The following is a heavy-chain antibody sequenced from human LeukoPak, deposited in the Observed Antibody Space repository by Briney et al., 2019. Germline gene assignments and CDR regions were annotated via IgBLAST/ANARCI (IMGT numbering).Heavy chain of an antibody. J-gene: IGHJ5*02. V-gene: IGHV3-33*01. CDR3: ARVGVVVAATGNLWFDP. CDR2: IWYDGSNT. D-gene: IGHD2-15*01. CDR1: GFIFSSYG. Sequence: GGSLRLSCAASGFIFSSYGMHWVRQAPGKGLEWVAVIWYDGSNTYYADSVKGRFTISRDNAKNSLYLQMNSLRAEDTAVYYCARVGVVVAATGNLWFDPWGQGTLVTVSS.